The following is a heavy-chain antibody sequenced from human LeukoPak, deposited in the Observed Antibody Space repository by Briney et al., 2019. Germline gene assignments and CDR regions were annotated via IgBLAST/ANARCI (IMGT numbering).Heavy chain of an antibody. CDR2: ISSSGSTI. CDR3: AKPDYGDLHDAFDI. CDR1: GFTFSDYY. V-gene: IGHV3-11*04. D-gene: IGHD4-17*01. J-gene: IGHJ3*02. Sequence: GGSLRLSCAASGFTFSDYYMSWIRQAPGKGLEWVSYISSSGSTIYYADSVKGRFTISRDNAKNSLYLQMNSLRAEDTAVYYCAKPDYGDLHDAFDIWGQGTMVTVSS.